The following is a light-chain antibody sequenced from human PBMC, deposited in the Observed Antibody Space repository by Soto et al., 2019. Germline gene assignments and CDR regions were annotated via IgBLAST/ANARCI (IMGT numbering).Light chain of an antibody. CDR1: QSVSSSY. V-gene: IGKV3-20*01. J-gene: IGKJ4*01. CDR2: GAS. CDR3: QQYGSSPALT. Sequence: EIVLTQSPGTLSLSPGERATLSCRASQSVSSSYLAWYQQKPGQAPRLLIYGASSRATGIPDRFSGSGSATDFTLIISRLEPEDFAVYYCQQYGSSPALTFGGGTKVEIK.